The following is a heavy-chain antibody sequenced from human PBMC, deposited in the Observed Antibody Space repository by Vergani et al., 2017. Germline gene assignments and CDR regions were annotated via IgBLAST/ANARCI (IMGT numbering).Heavy chain of an antibody. CDR1: GFTFSDYY. CDR2: IKSKTDGGTT. Sequence: VQLVESGGGLVKPGGSLRLSCAASGFTFSDYYMSWIRQAPGKGLEWVGRIKSKTDGGTTDYAAPVKGRFTISRDDSKNTLYLQMNSLKTEDTAVYYCTTKVNSSSWYYYYYYGMDVWGQGTTVTVSS. CDR3: TTKVNSSSWYYYYYYGMDV. D-gene: IGHD6-13*01. J-gene: IGHJ6*02. V-gene: IGHV3-15*01.